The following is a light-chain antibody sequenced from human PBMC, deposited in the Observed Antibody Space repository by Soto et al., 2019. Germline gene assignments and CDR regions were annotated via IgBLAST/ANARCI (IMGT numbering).Light chain of an antibody. J-gene: IGKJ1*01. Sequence: DIQMTQSPSTLSASVGDRVTITCRASQSISIWLAWYQQKPGKAPKLLIYKASSLESGVPSRFSGSGSGTEFTLTISRLQPDDFATYYCQQYNSYSVTFGQGTKVDSK. CDR3: QQYNSYSVT. CDR1: QSISIW. CDR2: KAS. V-gene: IGKV1-5*03.